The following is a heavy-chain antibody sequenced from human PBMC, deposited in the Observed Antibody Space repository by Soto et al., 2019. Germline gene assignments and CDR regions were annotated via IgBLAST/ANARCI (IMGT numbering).Heavy chain of an antibody. CDR3: AREDILGARSFDY. CDR1: GFTFSGYS. Sequence: LRLSCAASGFTFSGYSMNWVRQAPGKGLEWISYISSLSSPRYYAESVGGRFIISRDNAKNSLYLQMNSLRDEDTAVYFCAREDILGARSFDYWGQGTLVTVSS. V-gene: IGHV3-48*02. D-gene: IGHD1-26*01. J-gene: IGHJ4*02. CDR2: ISSLSSPR.